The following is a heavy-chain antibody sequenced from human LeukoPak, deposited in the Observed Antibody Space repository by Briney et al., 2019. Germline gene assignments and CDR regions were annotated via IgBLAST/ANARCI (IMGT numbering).Heavy chain of an antibody. J-gene: IGHJ2*01. V-gene: IGHV1-46*01. Sequence: ASVKVSCKASGYTFTSYDINWVRQAPGQGLEWMGMINPSGGDTNYAQNFQGRVTMTRDTSTSTVYVELSSLRSEDTAVYFCARPRLFSSGWYPGYFDLWGRGTLVTVSS. D-gene: IGHD6-19*01. CDR1: GYTFTSYD. CDR3: ARPRLFSSGWYPGYFDL. CDR2: INPSGGDT.